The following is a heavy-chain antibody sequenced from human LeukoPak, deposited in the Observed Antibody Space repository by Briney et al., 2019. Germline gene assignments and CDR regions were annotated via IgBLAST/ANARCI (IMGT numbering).Heavy chain of an antibody. Sequence: PGGSLRLSCAASGFTFSSYSMNWVRQAPGKGLEWVSSISSSSSYIYYADSVKGRFTISRDNAKNSLYLQMNSLRAEDTAVYYCARIRLWELLGPFDYWGQGTLVTVSS. CDR3: ARIRLWELLGPFDY. D-gene: IGHD1-26*01. CDR2: ISSSSSYI. CDR1: GFTFSSYS. J-gene: IGHJ4*02. V-gene: IGHV3-21*01.